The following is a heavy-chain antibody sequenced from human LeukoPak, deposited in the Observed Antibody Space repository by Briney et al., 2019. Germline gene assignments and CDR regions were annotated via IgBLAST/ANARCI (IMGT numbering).Heavy chain of an antibody. V-gene: IGHV3-7*01. Sequence: GGSLRLSCAASGFTFSSYAMSWVRQAPGKGLEWVGNIKGDGSEKYYVDSVKGRFTISRDNAKNSLYLQMNSLRAEDTAVYYCARHLSGITGYTYGRGIDYWGQGTLLTVSS. CDR2: IKGDGSEK. CDR3: ARHLSGITGYTYGRGIDY. D-gene: IGHD5-18*01. CDR1: GFTFSSYA. J-gene: IGHJ4*02.